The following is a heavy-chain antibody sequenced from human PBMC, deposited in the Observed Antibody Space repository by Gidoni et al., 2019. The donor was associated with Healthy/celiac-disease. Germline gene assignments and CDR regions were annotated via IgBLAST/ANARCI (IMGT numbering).Heavy chain of an antibody. CDR2: MYPGYSGT. V-gene: IGHV5-51*01. CDR1: GYSFIRYW. J-gene: IGHJ3*02. D-gene: IGHD5-12*01. Sequence: EVQLVQSGAEVKKPGESLKISCQRSGYSFIRYWIGWVRQTPGKGLEWMGIMYPGYSGTKNSPSLQGQGTTSANKSNRTAYLQWSRRKASDTAMDYCASGIEVATINAFGNWGQGTMVTVSS. CDR3: ASGIEVATINAFGN.